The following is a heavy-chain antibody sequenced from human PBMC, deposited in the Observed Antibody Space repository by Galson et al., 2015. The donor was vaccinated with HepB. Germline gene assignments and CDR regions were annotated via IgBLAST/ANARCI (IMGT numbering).Heavy chain of an antibody. J-gene: IGHJ3*02. D-gene: IGHD3-22*01. V-gene: IGHV1-3*04. CDR3: ARVSYDTSGFSLLHAFDI. CDR2: INTGNDNT. CDR1: GYTFTTYP. Sequence: SVKVSCKASGYTFTTYPIHWLRQAPGQRLEWFGWINTGNDNTKYSQKFQDRVTITRDTSASTVYMELSSLRSEDTAMYYCARVSYDTSGFSLLHAFDIWGQGTMVTVSS.